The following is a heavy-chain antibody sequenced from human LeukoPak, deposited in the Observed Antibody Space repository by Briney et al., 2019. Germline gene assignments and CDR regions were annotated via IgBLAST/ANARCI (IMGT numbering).Heavy chain of an antibody. J-gene: IGHJ4*02. V-gene: IGHV3-21*01. CDR1: GFTFSDYS. CDR2: ISAGSNYI. CDR3: ARDASTRCYLCEVDY. Sequence: GGSLRLSCAASGFTFSDYSMNWVRQAPGKGLEWVSSISAGSNYIYYGDSVRGRFTISRDNAKNSLYLQMSSLRAEDTAVYYCARDASTRCYLCEVDYWGQGTLVTVSS. D-gene: IGHD2-2*01.